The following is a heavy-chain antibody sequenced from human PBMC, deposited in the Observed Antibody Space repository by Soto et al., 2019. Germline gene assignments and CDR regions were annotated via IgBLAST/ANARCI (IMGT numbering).Heavy chain of an antibody. V-gene: IGHV1-69*13. CDR2: IIPIFGTA. J-gene: IGHJ6*02. Sequence: SVKVSCKASGGTFSSYAISWVRQAPGQGLEWMGGIIPIFGTANYAQKFQGRVTITADESTSTAYMELSSLRSEDTAVYYCARDPDIVVVPAATPYYYGMDVWGQGTTVTVS. CDR1: GGTFSSYA. CDR3: ARDPDIVVVPAATPYYYGMDV. D-gene: IGHD2-2*01.